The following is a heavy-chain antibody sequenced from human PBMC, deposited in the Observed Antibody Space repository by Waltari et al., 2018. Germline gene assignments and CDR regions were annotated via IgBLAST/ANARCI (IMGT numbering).Heavy chain of an antibody. Sequence: QVQLQESGPGLVKPSETLSLTCTVSGGSISSYYWSWIRQPPGKGLEGIGYIYYSGSTNYNPSLKSRVTISVDTSKNQFSLKLSSVTAADTAVYYCARARYYDSSGYYYAFDIWGQGTMVTVSS. J-gene: IGHJ3*02. CDR2: IYYSGST. CDR1: GGSISSYY. D-gene: IGHD3-22*01. CDR3: ARARYYDSSGYYYAFDI. V-gene: IGHV4-59*01.